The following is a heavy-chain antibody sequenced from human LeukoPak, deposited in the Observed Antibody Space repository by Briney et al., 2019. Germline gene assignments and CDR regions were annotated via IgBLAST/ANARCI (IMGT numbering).Heavy chain of an antibody. CDR1: GGSFSGYY. CDR2: INHSGST. V-gene: IGHV4-34*01. Sequence: SETLSLTCAVYGGSFSGYYWSWIRQPPGKGLEWIGEINHSGSTNYNPSLKSRVTISVDTSKNQFSLKLSSVTAADTAVYYCARRYCSSTSCYGRDLRLSHRNSNYYYYMDVWGKGTTVTVSS. J-gene: IGHJ6*03. D-gene: IGHD2-2*01. CDR3: ARRYCSSTSCYGRDLRLSHRNSNYYYYMDV.